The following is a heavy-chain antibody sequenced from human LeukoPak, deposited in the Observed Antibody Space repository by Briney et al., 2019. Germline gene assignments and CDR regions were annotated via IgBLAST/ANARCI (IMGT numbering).Heavy chain of an antibody. CDR3: ARQQLVPSPFDY. D-gene: IGHD6-13*01. V-gene: IGHV4-61*02. Sequence: SQTLSLTCTVSGVSISSGSYYWRWIRQPAGKGLEWIGRIYTSGSTNYNPSLKSRVTISVDTSKNQFSLKLSSVTAAATAVYYCARQQLVPSPFDYWGQGTLVTVSS. J-gene: IGHJ4*02. CDR2: IYTSGST. CDR1: GVSISSGSYY.